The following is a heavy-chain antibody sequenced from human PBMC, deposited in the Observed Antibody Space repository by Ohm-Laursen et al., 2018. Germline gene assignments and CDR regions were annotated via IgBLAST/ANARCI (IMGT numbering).Heavy chain of an antibody. J-gene: IGHJ5*01. Sequence: TLSLTCSISGASISDYSWSWIRRTAGKGLEWIGRIYGGGGAVYNPSLNSRVSVSLDTSKNQFFLKMTSVTAADTAIYYCARDCGTGNCYSGHWFGSWGRGTLVTVSS. D-gene: IGHD2-21*02. V-gene: IGHV4-4*07. CDR2: IYGGGGA. CDR1: GASISDYS. CDR3: ARDCGTGNCYSGHWFGS.